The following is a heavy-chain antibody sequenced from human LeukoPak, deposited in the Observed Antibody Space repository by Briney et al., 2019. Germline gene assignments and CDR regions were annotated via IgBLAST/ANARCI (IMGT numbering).Heavy chain of an antibody. Sequence: GGSLRLSCAASGFTFSSYAMSWVRQAPGKGLEWVSGISGSGGSTYYADSVKGRFTISRDNSKNTLYLQMNSLRAEDTAVYYCAKRCSSTSCLNYWGQGTLVTVSS. D-gene: IGHD2-2*01. CDR2: ISGSGGST. CDR3: AKRCSSTSCLNY. CDR1: GFTFSSYA. V-gene: IGHV3-23*01. J-gene: IGHJ4*02.